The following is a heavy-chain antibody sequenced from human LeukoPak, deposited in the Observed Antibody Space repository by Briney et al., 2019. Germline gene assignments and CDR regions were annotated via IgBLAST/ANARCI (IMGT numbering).Heavy chain of an antibody. J-gene: IGHJ6*03. CDR1: GYTFTSYG. Sequence: ASVKVSCKASGYTFTSYGISWVRQAPGQGLEWMGWISAYNGNTNYAQKLQGRVTMTTDTSTSTAYMELRSLRSDDTAVYYCARSRQAAAAAYYYYYYYMDVWGKGTTVTVSS. CDR2: ISAYNGNT. V-gene: IGHV1-18*01. CDR3: ARSRQAAAAAYYYYYYYMDV. D-gene: IGHD6-13*01.